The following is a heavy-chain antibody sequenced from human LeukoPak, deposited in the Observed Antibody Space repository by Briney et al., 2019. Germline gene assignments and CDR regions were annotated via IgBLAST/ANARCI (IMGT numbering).Heavy chain of an antibody. J-gene: IGHJ4*02. Sequence: SETLSLTCAVYGESFSGYYWNWLRQPPGKGLEWIGEINHSGSTNYNPSLKSRVTMSVDTSKNQFSLKLSSVTAADTAVYYCARGPYYGSGSFPYWGQGTLVTVSS. CDR1: GESFSGYY. V-gene: IGHV4-34*01. CDR3: ARGPYYGSGSFPY. CDR2: INHSGST. D-gene: IGHD3-10*01.